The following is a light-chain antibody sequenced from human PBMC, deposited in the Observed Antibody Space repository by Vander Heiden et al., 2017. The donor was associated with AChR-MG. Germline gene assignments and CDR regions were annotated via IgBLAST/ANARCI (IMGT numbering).Light chain of an antibody. CDR2: DTT. J-gene: IGLJ2*01. CDR3: GTWENTMSAGV. CDR1: SSNIGSNF. V-gene: IGLV1-51*01. Sequence: QSVLTQPPSVSAAPGQRVTISCSGSSSNIGSNFVSWYQQLPGTAPRRLIYDTTKRPTGIPDRFSGSKSGTSATLVITGLQTGDEADYYCGTWENTMSAGVFGGGTRLTVL.